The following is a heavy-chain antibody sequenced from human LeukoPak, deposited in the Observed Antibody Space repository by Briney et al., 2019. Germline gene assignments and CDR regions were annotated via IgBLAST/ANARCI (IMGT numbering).Heavy chain of an antibody. V-gene: IGHV1-69*05. D-gene: IGHD6-19*01. CDR1: GGTFSSYA. CDR3: ARDLAVAGNGDAFDI. Sequence: SVKVSCKASGGTFSSYAISWVRQAPGQGLEWMGGIIPIFGTANYAQKFQGRVTITTDESTSTAYMELSSLRSEDTAVYYCARDLAVAGNGDAFDIWGQGTMVTVSS. J-gene: IGHJ3*02. CDR2: IIPIFGTA.